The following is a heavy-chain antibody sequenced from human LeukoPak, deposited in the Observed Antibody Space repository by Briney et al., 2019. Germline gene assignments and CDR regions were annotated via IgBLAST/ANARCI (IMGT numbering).Heavy chain of an antibody. J-gene: IGHJ4*02. CDR3: ARDGGYSYGKKGCFEK. D-gene: IGHD5-18*01. CDR1: GFTFSSHW. Sequence: GGSLRLSCAASGFTFSSHWMHWVRQAPGKGLVWVSRINSDGSRISYADSVKGRLTISRDNAKNTVYLQMNSLRSEDTAVYYCARDGGYSYGKKGCFEKWGQGTLVTVSS. V-gene: IGHV3-74*01. CDR2: INSDGSRI.